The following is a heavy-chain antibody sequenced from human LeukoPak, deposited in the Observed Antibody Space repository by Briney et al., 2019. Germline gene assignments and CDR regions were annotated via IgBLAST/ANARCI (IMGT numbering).Heavy chain of an antibody. D-gene: IGHD3-10*02. J-gene: IGHJ4*02. CDR2: ISGSGGST. V-gene: IGHV3-23*01. CDR1: GFTFSSYA. CDR3: AKKDTYYYVNFDY. Sequence: PGGSLRLSCAASGFTFSSYAMSWVRQAPGKWLEWVSAISGSGGSTYYADSVKGRFTISRDNSKNTLYLQMNSLRAEDTAVYYCAKKDTYYYVNFDYWGQGTLVTVSS.